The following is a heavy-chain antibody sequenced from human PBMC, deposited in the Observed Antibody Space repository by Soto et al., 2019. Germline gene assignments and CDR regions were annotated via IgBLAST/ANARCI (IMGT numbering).Heavy chain of an antibody. CDR3: AGGDGYFDL. J-gene: IGHJ2*01. Sequence: GGSLRLSCADSGFTFSDYTMIWVRQAPGKGLEWVSYISGSGSTIYYADSVERRSTTSRDNNKTSIYLKINLLSDEDTAVFYGAGGDGYFDLWGRGTLVTVSS. CDR1: GFTFSDYT. V-gene: IGHV3-48*02. CDR2: ISGSGSTI. D-gene: IGHD3-16*01.